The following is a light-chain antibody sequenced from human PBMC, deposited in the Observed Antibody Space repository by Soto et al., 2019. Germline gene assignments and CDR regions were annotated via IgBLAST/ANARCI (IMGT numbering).Light chain of an antibody. J-gene: IGLJ1*01. CDR3: QSYDSTLSARYV. Sequence: QSVLTQPPSVSGAPRQRVTISCTGSSSNIGAGYDVHWYQQRPGAAPKLLISANINRPSGVPDRFSGSKSGTSASLAITGLQADDEGDYYCQSYDSTLSARYVFGTGTKVTVL. CDR2: ANI. V-gene: IGLV1-40*01. CDR1: SSNIGAGYD.